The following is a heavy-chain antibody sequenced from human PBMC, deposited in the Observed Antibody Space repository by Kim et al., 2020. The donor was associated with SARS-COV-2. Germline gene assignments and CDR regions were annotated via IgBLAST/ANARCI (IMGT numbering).Heavy chain of an antibody. V-gene: IGHV3-21*01. Sequence: GGSLRLSCAASGFTFSTYDMNWVRQAPGKGLEWVSSISGSSSHIYYADSVKGRFTVSRDNAKTSLYLQMNSLRAEDTAVYYCASRSPPARYNGMDVWGQGTTVTGSS. D-gene: IGHD3-9*01. CDR3: ASRSPPARYNGMDV. CDR2: ISGSSSHI. CDR1: GFTFSTYD. J-gene: IGHJ6*02.